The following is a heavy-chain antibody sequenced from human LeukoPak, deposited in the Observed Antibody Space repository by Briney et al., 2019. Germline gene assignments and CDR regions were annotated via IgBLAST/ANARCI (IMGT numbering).Heavy chain of an antibody. CDR3: ARTNRNYYDSSGYCHYYYYYMDV. J-gene: IGHJ6*03. Sequence: SETLSLTCAVYGGSFSGYYWSWIRQPPGKGLEWIGYIYYSGSTNYNPSLKSRVTISVDTSKNQFFLKLSSVTAADTAVYYCARTNRNYYDSSGYCHYYYYYMDVWGKGTTVTVSS. CDR2: IYYSGST. V-gene: IGHV4-59*01. D-gene: IGHD3-22*01. CDR1: GGSFSGYY.